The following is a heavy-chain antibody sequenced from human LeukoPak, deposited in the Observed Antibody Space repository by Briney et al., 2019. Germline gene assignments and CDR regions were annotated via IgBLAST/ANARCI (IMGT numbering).Heavy chain of an antibody. J-gene: IGHJ6*02. CDR2: ISSSNSYI. V-gene: IGHV3-21*01. Sequence: GGSLRLSCVVSGFTLTSYSMNWVRQAPGKGLEWVSSISSSNSYIYYVDSVKGRFTISRDNAKNSLYLQMNSLRAEDTAVYYCARELVGLSSAGPHYYYYGMDVWGQGTTVTVSS. CDR3: ARELVGLSSAGPHYYYYGMDV. D-gene: IGHD3-16*01. CDR1: GFTLTSYS.